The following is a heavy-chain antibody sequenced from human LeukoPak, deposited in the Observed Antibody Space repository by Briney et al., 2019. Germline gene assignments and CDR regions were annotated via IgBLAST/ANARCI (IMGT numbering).Heavy chain of an antibody. CDR3: AKDRMWLVRLHYYGMDV. CDR1: GFTFSSYA. Sequence: GGSLRLSCAASGFTFSSYAMSWVRQAPGKGLEWVSAISGSGGSTYYADSVKGRFTISRDNSKNTLYLQMNSLRAEDTAVYYCAKDRMWLVRLHYYGMDVWGQGTTVTVSS. CDR2: ISGSGGST. J-gene: IGHJ6*02. D-gene: IGHD6-19*01. V-gene: IGHV3-23*01.